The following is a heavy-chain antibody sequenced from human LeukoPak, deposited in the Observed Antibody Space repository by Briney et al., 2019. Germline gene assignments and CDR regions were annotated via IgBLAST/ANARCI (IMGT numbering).Heavy chain of an antibody. J-gene: IGHJ4*02. CDR3: ARSRYYYDSSGYPRWYYFDY. V-gene: IGHV4-59*01. CDR1: GGSISSYY. Sequence: SETLSLTCTVSGGSISSYYWSWIRQPPGKGLEWIGYIYYSGSTNYNPSLKSRVTISVDTSKNQFFLRLSSVTAADTAVYYCARSRYYYDSSGYPRWYYFDYWGQGTLVTVSS. D-gene: IGHD3-22*01. CDR2: IYYSGST.